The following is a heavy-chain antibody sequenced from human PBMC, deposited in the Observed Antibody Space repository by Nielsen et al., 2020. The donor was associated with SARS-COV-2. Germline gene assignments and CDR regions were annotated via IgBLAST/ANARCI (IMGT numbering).Heavy chain of an antibody. CDR3: ARSSGYYGMDV. CDR1: GFTFSSYW. CDR2: INSDGSST. J-gene: IGHJ6*02. V-gene: IGHV3-74*01. Sequence: GESLKISCAASGFTFSSYWMHWVRQAPGKGLVWVSRINSDGSSTSYADSVKGRFTISRENAKNSLYLQMNSLGAGDTAVYYCARSSGYYGMDVWGQGTTVTVSS. D-gene: IGHD6-19*01.